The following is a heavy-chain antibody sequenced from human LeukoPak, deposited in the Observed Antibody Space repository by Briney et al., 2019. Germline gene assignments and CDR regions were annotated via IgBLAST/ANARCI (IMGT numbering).Heavy chain of an antibody. CDR2: ISGSGAGT. CDR3: AKVNNIAAAGTFDY. V-gene: IGHV3-23*01. Sequence: PGGSLRLSCAASGFTFSSYAMSWARQAPGKGLEWVSVISGSGAGTHYADSVKGRFTISRDNSKNTLYLQMNGLRAEDTALYYCAKVNNIAAAGTFDYWGQGTLVTVSS. CDR1: GFTFSSYA. J-gene: IGHJ4*02. D-gene: IGHD6-13*01.